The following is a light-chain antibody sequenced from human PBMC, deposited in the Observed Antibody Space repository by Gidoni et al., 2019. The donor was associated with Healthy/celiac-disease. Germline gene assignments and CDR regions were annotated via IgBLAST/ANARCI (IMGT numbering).Light chain of an antibody. CDR1: QVITNT. CDR2: DVS. CDR3: QHYNDYYPT. J-gene: IGKJ4*01. V-gene: IGKV1D-13*01. Sequence: AIQLTQSPSYLSASVGDTVTIPCRASQVITNTLAWYQQKPGKAPDLLIFDVSTLQSGVPTRFSGSVSGTDFTLTVTGLQPEDFATYYCQHYNDYYPTFGGGKEVEIK.